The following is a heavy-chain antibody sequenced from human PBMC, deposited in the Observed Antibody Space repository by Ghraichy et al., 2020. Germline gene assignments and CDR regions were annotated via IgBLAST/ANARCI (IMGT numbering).Heavy chain of an antibody. CDR1: GFSFSTYG. V-gene: IGHV3-33*01. CDR3: ARGRGYGSPGVFDY. J-gene: IGHJ4*02. D-gene: IGHD3-10*01. CDR2: IWYDGSNK. Sequence: GGSLRLSCAAPGFSFSTYGMHWVRQAPGKGLEWVAVIWYDGSNKYYADSVKGRFTISRDDSKNTLFLQMNSLRAEDTAMYYCARGRGYGSPGVFDYWGQGSLATVS.